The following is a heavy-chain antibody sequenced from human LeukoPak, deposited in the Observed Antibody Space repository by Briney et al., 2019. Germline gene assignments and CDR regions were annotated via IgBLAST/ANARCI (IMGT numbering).Heavy chain of an antibody. CDR1: GYTFTSYG. V-gene: IGHV1-18*04. CDR3: ARDSHYSGYDSALDNFDY. Sequence: GASVKVSCKASGYTFTSYGISWVRQAPGQGLEWMGWISAYNGNTNYAQKLQGRGTMTTDTSTSTAYMELRSLRSDDTAVYYCARDSHYSGYDSALDNFDYWGQGTLVTVSS. D-gene: IGHD5-12*01. J-gene: IGHJ4*02. CDR2: ISAYNGNT.